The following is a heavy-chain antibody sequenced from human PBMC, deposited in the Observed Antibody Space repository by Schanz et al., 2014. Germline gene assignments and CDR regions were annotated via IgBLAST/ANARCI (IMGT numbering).Heavy chain of an antibody. CDR3: ARGTPFLCDY. V-gene: IGHV3-21*01. CDR2: FSSTSTYL. J-gene: IGHJ4*02. CDR1: GFTFSSYT. D-gene: IGHD3-16*01. Sequence: EVQLVESGGGLVKPGDSLRLSCAASGFTFSSYTMKWVRQAPGKGLEWVSSFSSTSTYLYYADSVKGRFTISRDSARNSLYLQMSSLRAEDTAVYYCARGTPFLCDYWGQGTLVTVSS.